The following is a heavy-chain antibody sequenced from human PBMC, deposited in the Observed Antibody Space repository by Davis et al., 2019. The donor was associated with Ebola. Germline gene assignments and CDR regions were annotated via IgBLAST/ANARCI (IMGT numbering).Heavy chain of an antibody. CDR1: GFTFSSYN. J-gene: IGHJ4*02. CDR3: ARRADY. Sequence: GESLKISCAASGFTFSSYNMNWVRQAPGKGLEWVSYISSGSSTIYYADSVKGRFTISRDNAKNSLYLQMNSLRAEDTAVYYCARRADYWGQGTLVTVSS. V-gene: IGHV3-48*01. CDR2: ISSGSSTI.